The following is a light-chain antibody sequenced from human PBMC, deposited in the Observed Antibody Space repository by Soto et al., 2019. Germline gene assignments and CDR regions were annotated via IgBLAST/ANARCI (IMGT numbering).Light chain of an antibody. Sequence: DIQMTQSPSTLSASVGDRVTITCRASQSLNSLLAWYQQKPGRAPKLLIYDASTLESGVPSRFSGSGSGTEFTLTISSLQTDDFATYYCQQYNSYSSWTFDQGPKV. V-gene: IGKV1-5*01. CDR2: DAS. CDR3: QQYNSYSSWT. J-gene: IGKJ1*01. CDR1: QSLNSL.